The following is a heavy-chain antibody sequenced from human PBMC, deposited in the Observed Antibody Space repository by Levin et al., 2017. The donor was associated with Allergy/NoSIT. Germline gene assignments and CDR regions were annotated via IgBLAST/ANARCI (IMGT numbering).Heavy chain of an antibody. Sequence: PSETLSLTCAVYGGSFSGYYWSWIRQPPGKGLEWIGEINHSGSTNYNPSLKSRVTISVDTSKNQFSLKLSSVTAADTAVYYCAGGPHGYCSGGSCEAGMPGFDYWGQGTLVTVSS. D-gene: IGHD2-15*01. V-gene: IGHV4-34*01. CDR3: AGGPHGYCSGGSCEAGMPGFDY. J-gene: IGHJ4*02. CDR1: GGSFSGYY. CDR2: INHSGST.